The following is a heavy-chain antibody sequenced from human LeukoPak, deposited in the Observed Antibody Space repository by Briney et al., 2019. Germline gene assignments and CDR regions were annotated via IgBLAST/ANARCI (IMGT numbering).Heavy chain of an antibody. Sequence: SETLSLTCAVYGGSFSGYYWSWIRQPPGKGLEWIGSIFYSGNTYDNPSLKSRVTISVDTSKNQFSLKLNSVTAADTAVYYCYARGFDYWGQGTLVTVSS. CDR3: YARGFDY. D-gene: IGHD4-17*01. CDR1: GGSFSGYY. V-gene: IGHV4-34*12. J-gene: IGHJ4*02. CDR2: IFYSGNT.